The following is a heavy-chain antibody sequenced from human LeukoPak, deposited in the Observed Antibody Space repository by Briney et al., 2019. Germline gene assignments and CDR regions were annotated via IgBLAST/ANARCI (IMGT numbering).Heavy chain of an antibody. CDR1: GGVFTTYA. J-gene: IGHJ4*02. Sequence: VKVSCKASGGVFTTYAISWVRQAPGQGLEWMGSIIPFLGTTNYAQKFQGRVTITADEPTRTAYMELTYVRSDDTAVYYCTIIPNVILFTHYFEYWGQGTLVTVSS. CDR3: TIIPNVILFTHYFEY. CDR2: IIPFLGTT. V-gene: IGHV1-69*11. D-gene: IGHD2-21*01.